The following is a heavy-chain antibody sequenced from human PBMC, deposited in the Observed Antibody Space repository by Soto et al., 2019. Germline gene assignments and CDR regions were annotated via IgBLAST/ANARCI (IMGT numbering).Heavy chain of an antibody. J-gene: IGHJ4*02. CDR2: IVPNVGTV. V-gene: IGHV1-69*06. CDR1: GGTLSSFINYP. CDR3: ARRDTSGFLRYFDN. Sequence: QMQLVQPGAEVKKPGSSVKVSCKASGGTLSSFINYPINWVRQAPGQGLEWMGGIVPNVGTVNYAQKFQGRVTITADKSTGTAYMELSSLRSEHTALYSFARRDTSGFLRYFDNWGQGTLVNVSS. D-gene: IGHD3-3*01.